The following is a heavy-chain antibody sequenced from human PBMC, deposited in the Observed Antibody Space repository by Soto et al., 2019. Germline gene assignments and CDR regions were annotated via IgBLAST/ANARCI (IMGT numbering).Heavy chain of an antibody. CDR1: GGSISSYY. D-gene: IGHD4-17*01. Sequence: QVQLQESGPGLVKPSETLSLTCTVSGGSISSYYWSWIRQPPGKGLEWIGYIYYTGSTNYNPSLKSRVTISVDTSKNQFSLKVSSVTAADTAVYYCAREMTTVTRSPGRSYFYYYGMDVW. V-gene: IGHV4-59*01. CDR3: AREMTTVTRSPGRSYFYYYGMDV. J-gene: IGHJ6*01. CDR2: IYYTGST.